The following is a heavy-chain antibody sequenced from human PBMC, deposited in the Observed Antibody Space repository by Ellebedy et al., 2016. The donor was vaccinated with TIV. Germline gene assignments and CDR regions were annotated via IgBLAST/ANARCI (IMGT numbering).Heavy chain of an antibody. CDR1: GFVFSSYT. Sequence: PGGSLRLSCAASGFVFSSYTMNWVRQAPGKGPELVAVISFDGSTPYYAYFVQGRFNISRDNPKSTLYLEMNNLRIEDTAMYYCAKAKGYSGSYPHDLWGRGTLVTVSS. CDR2: ISFDGSTP. D-gene: IGHD1-26*01. J-gene: IGHJ4*02. V-gene: IGHV3-30*04. CDR3: AKAKGYSGSYPHDL.